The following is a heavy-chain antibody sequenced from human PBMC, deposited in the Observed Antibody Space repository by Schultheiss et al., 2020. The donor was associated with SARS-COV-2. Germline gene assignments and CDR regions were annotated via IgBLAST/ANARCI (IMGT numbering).Heavy chain of an antibody. V-gene: IGHV3-15*01. J-gene: IGHJ4*02. CDR2: IKSKTDGGTT. D-gene: IGHD3-10*01. CDR3: TTDHYYGSGSYVY. CDR1: GFTFSNAW. Sequence: GGSLRLSCAASGFTFSNAWMSWVRQAPGKGLGWVGRIKSKTDGGTTDYAAPVKGRFTISRDDSKNTLYLQMNSLKTEDTAVYYCTTDHYYGSGSYVYWGQGTLVTVSS.